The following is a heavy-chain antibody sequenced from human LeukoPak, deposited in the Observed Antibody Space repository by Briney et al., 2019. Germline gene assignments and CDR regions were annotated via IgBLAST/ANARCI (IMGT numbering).Heavy chain of an antibody. CDR1: GFTFSSYG. Sequence: GGSLRLFCAASGFTFSSYGMHWVRQAPGKGLEWVAVISYDGSNKYYADSVKGRFTISRDNSKNTLYLQMNSLRAEDTAVYYCAKGSGSITMVRGVIDYWGQGTLVTVSS. CDR3: AKGSGSITMVRGVIDY. J-gene: IGHJ4*02. D-gene: IGHD3-10*01. V-gene: IGHV3-33*05. CDR2: ISYDGSNK.